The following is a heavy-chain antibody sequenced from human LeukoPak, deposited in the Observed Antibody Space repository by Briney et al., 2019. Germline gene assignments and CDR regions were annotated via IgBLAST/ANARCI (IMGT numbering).Heavy chain of an antibody. V-gene: IGHV3-23*01. CDR2: ISGSGGST. D-gene: IGHD3-22*01. CDR1: GFTFSSYA. Sequence: PGGSLRLSCAASGFTFSSYAMSWVRQAPGKGLEWVSAISGSGGSTYYADSVKGRFTISRDNSKNTLYLQMNSLRAEDTAVYYCAKESYYYDSSGYYLYFDYWGQGTLVTVSS. J-gene: IGHJ4*02. CDR3: AKESYYYDSSGYYLYFDY.